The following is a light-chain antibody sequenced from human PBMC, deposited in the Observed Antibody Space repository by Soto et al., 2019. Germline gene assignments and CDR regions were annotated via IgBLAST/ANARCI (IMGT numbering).Light chain of an antibody. CDR1: TSNIGSNI. CDR2: HND. V-gene: IGLV1-44*01. Sequence: QSVLTQPPSASGTPGQRVTISCSGSTSNIGSNIVSWYRQLPGTAPKVVIYHNDRRPSGVPDRFSGSKSGTSASLAISNLQSEDEADYYCAAWDDSLKGNYVFGSGTKVTVL. CDR3: AAWDDSLKGNYV. J-gene: IGLJ1*01.